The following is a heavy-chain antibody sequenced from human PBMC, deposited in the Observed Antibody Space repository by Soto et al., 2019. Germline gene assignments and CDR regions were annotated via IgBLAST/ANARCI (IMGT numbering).Heavy chain of an antibody. Sequence: GASVKVSCKASGYTFTSYGISWVRQAPGQGLEWMGWISAYNGNTNYAQKLQGRVTMTTDTSTSTAYMELRSLRAEDTAVYYCARDQEGYDFWSGYYLNLGYYGMDVWGQGTTVTVSS. CDR2: ISAYNGNT. D-gene: IGHD3-3*01. J-gene: IGHJ6*02. CDR3: ARDQEGYDFWSGYYLNLGYYGMDV. CDR1: GYTFTSYG. V-gene: IGHV1-18*04.